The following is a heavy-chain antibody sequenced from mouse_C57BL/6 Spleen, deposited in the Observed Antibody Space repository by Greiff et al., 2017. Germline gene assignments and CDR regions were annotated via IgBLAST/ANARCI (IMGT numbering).Heavy chain of an antibody. CDR1: GFSLTSYG. CDR2: IWSGGST. V-gene: IGHV2-2*01. D-gene: IGHD1-1*01. CDR3: ARNNNYGSSYGYAMDY. Sequence: VKLQESGPGLVQPSQSLSITCTVSGFSLTSYGVHWVRQSPGKGLEWLGVIWSGGSTDYNAAFISRLSISKDNSKSQVFFKMNSLQADDTAMYYCARNNNYGSSYGYAMDYWGQGTSVTVSS. J-gene: IGHJ4*01.